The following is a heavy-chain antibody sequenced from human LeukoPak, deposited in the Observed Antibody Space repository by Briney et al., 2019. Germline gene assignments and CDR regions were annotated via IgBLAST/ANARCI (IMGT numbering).Heavy chain of an antibody. D-gene: IGHD4-17*01. CDR3: ARDQGTVTSSYYGMDV. V-gene: IGHV1-2*02. CDR1: GYTFTGYY. J-gene: IGHJ6*02. CDR2: INPNSGGT. Sequence: ASVKVSCKASGYTFTGYYMHWVRQAPGQGLEWMGWINPNSGGTNYAQKFQGRVTMTRDTSISTAYMELSRLRSDDTAVYYCARDQGTVTSSYYGMDVWGQGTTVTVSS.